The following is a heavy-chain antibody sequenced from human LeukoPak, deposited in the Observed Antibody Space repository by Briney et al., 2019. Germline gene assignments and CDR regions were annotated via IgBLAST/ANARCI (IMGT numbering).Heavy chain of an antibody. CDR1: GYTYTGYY. CDR2: ISADNGNT. CDR3: ARFGATVTMFFDY. V-gene: IGHV1-18*04. D-gene: IGHD4-17*01. Sequence: GASVKVSCKASGYTYTGYYMHWVRQAPGQGLEWMGFISADNGNTNYAQKFQGRVTMTTDTSTSTAYMGLRSLRADDTAVYYCARFGATVTMFFDYWGQGTLVTVSS. J-gene: IGHJ4*02.